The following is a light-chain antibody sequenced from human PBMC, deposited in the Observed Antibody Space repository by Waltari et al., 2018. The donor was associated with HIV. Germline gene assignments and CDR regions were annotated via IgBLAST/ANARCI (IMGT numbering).Light chain of an antibody. V-gene: IGLV1-47*01. CDR2: RSD. CDR3: ASWDDNLSGWV. Sequence: QSVLTQPPSASGTPGQSVSISCSGSRSNIGSHYVYWYQHLPGTTPKVVIYRSDQRPSGVPDRFAGSNSGTSASLAISGLRSEDEAHYYCASWDDNLSGWVFGGGTKLTVL. J-gene: IGLJ3*02. CDR1: RSNIGSHY.